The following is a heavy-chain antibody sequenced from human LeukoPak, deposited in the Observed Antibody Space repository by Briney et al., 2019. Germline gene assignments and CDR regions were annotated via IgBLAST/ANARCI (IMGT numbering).Heavy chain of an antibody. Sequence: GGSLRLSCAASGFTFDDYAMHWVRQAPGKGLEWVSGISWNSGSIGYADSVKGRFTISRDNAKNSLYLQMNSLRAEDTAVYYCARYYDSSGYYFLLDYWGQGTLVTVSS. V-gene: IGHV3-9*01. CDR1: GFTFDDYA. CDR3: ARYYDSSGYYFLLDY. CDR2: ISWNSGSI. D-gene: IGHD3-22*01. J-gene: IGHJ4*02.